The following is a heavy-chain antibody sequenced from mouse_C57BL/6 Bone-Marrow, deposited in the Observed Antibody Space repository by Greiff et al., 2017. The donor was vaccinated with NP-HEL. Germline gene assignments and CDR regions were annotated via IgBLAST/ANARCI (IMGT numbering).Heavy chain of an antibody. CDR2: LHPSDSAT. Sequence: VQLQQSGAELLKPGASVKVSCKASGYTFPSYWMPWVKQRPGPGLEWFCRLHPSDSATNYNQKFKGKATLTVDKSSSTAYMQLSSLTSEDSAVYYGAIPLLAWFAYWGKGTLVTVSA. CDR3: AIPLLAWFAY. D-gene: IGHD1-1*01. CDR1: GYTFPSYW. J-gene: IGHJ3*01. V-gene: IGHV1-74*01.